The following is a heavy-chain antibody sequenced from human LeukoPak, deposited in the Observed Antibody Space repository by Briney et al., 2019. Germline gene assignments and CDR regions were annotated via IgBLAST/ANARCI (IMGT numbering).Heavy chain of an antibody. Sequence: SETLSLTCTVSGGSISSSSYYWGWIRQPPGKGLEWIGSIYYSGSTYYNPSLKSRVTISVDTSKNQFSLKLSSVTAADTAVYYCARHGARSGSLWELPFLSFDYWGQGTLVTVSS. CDR1: GGSISSSSYY. J-gene: IGHJ4*02. CDR2: IYYSGST. V-gene: IGHV4-39*01. D-gene: IGHD1-26*01. CDR3: ARHGARSGSLWELPFLSFDY.